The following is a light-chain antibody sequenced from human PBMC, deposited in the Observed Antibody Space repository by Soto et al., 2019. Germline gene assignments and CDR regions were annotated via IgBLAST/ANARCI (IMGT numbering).Light chain of an antibody. J-gene: IGKJ5*01. V-gene: IGKV1-13*02. CDR1: QGISSA. CDR2: DAS. Sequence: IHMTQSPSTLSASVGDRVTIACRASQGISSALAWYQQKTGKAPKLLIYDASSLESGVPSRFSGSRYGTDFNLTITRLEPEESAVYFCQQYTGPPTTFGQGTRLEI. CDR3: QQYTGPPTT.